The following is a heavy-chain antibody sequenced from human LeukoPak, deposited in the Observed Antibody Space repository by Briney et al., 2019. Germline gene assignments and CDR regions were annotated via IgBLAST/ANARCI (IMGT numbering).Heavy chain of an antibody. V-gene: IGHV4-38-2*02. CDR3: ARGKAYSGSYYGIFDY. CDR2: IYHSGTT. CDR1: GFSISNDYY. D-gene: IGHD1-26*01. Sequence: SETLSLAYTVSGFSISNDYYWTWLRQPPGKGLEWIGGIYHSGTTYYNPSLRGRVSISLDTSKTQFSLKLSSVTAADTAVYYCARGKAYSGSYYGIFDYWGQGTLVTVSS. J-gene: IGHJ4*02.